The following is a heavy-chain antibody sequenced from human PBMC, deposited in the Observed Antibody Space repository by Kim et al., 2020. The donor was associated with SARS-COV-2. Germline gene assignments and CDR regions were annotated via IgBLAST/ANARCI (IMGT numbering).Heavy chain of an antibody. V-gene: IGHV3-23*01. D-gene: IGHD3-16*01. CDR2: STGDDIDT. J-gene: IGHJ4*02. Sequence: GGSLRLSCAVSGFTFSNYIISWVRQAPGKGLEWVASSTGDDIDTYYADSVRGRFTISRDNSKNTLYLQMDSLRAEDTAKYYCAKALGGGNILRYFDYWGQGTVVTVSS. CDR1: GFTFSNYI. CDR3: AKALGGGNILRYFDY.